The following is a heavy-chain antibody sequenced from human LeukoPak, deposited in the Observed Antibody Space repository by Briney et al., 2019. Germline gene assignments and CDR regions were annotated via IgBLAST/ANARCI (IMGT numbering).Heavy chain of an antibody. CDR3: ARDLRVHESGCSSTSCPGKPGY. D-gene: IGHD2-2*01. Sequence: GASVKVSCKASGYTFTGYYMHWVRQAPGQGLEWMGWINPNSGGTNYAQKFQGRVTMTRDTSISTAYMELSRLRSDDTAVYYCARDLRVHESGCSSTSCPGKPGYWGQGTLVTVSS. CDR1: GYTFTGYY. V-gene: IGHV1-2*02. J-gene: IGHJ4*02. CDR2: INPNSGGT.